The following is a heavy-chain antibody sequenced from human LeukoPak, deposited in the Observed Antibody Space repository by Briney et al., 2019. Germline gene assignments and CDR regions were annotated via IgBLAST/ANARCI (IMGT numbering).Heavy chain of an antibody. V-gene: IGHV3-23*01. Sequence: GSSLRLSCAASGLSFSSYAMHWVRQAPGKGLEWVSVITGSGGNTYYADSVKGRFTISKDNSKNTVYLQMSSLRVDDTAVYYCAKAASSGWPSYYYGMDVWGQGTTVTVSS. CDR2: ITGSGGNT. J-gene: IGHJ6*02. CDR1: GLSFSSYA. CDR3: AKAASSGWPSYYYGMDV. D-gene: IGHD6-25*01.